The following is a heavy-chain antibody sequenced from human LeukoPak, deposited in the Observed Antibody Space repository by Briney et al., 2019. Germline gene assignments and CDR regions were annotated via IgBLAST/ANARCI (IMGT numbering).Heavy chain of an antibody. Sequence: ASVKVSCKASGYTFTSYYMHWVRQAPGQGLEWMGWINPNSGGTNYAQKFQGRVTMTRDTSISTAYMELSRLRSDDTAVYYCAREEMDIVVVPAADWGQGTLVTVSS. CDR3: AREEMDIVVVPAAD. CDR2: INPNSGGT. V-gene: IGHV1-2*02. D-gene: IGHD2-2*03. CDR1: GYTFTSYY. J-gene: IGHJ4*02.